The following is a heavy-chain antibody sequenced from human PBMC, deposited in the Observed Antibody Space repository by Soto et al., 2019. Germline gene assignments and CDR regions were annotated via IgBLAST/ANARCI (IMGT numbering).Heavy chain of an antibody. CDR1: GFAFADFA. CDR2: ISWNSGSM. Sequence: GGSLRLSCAASGFAFADFAMHWVRQAPGKGLEWVSGISWNSGSMGYADSVKGRFTISRDNAKNSLYLQMNSLRAEDTALYYCAKDRKWLVRAAFDIWGQGTMVTVSS. J-gene: IGHJ3*02. V-gene: IGHV3-9*01. D-gene: IGHD6-19*01. CDR3: AKDRKWLVRAAFDI.